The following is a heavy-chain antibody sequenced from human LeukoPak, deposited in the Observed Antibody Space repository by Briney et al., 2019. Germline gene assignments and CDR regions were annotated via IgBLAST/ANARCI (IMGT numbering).Heavy chain of an antibody. Sequence: ASVKVSCKASGYTFTSYGISWVRQAPGQGLEGMGWISTYNGNTNYAQKIQGRVTMTTDKSTSTAYMELRSLRSDDTAVYYCARGPYCSGDTCYSQYFDYWGQGTLVTVSS. CDR3: ARGPYCSGDTCYSQYFDY. V-gene: IGHV1-18*01. CDR1: GYTFTSYG. D-gene: IGHD2-15*01. CDR2: ISTYNGNT. J-gene: IGHJ4*02.